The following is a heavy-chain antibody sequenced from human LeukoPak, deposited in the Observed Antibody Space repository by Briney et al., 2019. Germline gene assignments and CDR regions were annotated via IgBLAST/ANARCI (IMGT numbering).Heavy chain of an antibody. CDR3: ARAYSSSWYDYYYYYMDV. D-gene: IGHD6-13*01. V-gene: IGHV4-39*07. CDR1: GGSISSSSYY. Sequence: SETLSLTCTVSGGSISSSSYYWGWIRQPPGKGLEWIGSIYYSGSTYYNPSLKSRVTISVDTSKNQFSLKLSSVTAADTAVYYCARAYSSSWYDYYYYYMDVWGKGTTVTVSS. J-gene: IGHJ6*03. CDR2: IYYSGST.